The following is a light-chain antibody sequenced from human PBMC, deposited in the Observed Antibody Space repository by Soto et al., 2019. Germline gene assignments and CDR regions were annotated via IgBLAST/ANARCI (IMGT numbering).Light chain of an antibody. CDR2: DVT. Sequence: QSALTQPRSVSGSPGQSVTISCSGTSSDVGGYNFVSWHQQQPGKAPKLIIYDVTMRPSGVPDRFSGSKSGNTASLTISGLQADDESDYYCSSYAGSPVLFGGGTKLTVL. CDR3: SSYAGSPVL. V-gene: IGLV2-11*01. CDR1: SSDVGGYNF. J-gene: IGLJ2*01.